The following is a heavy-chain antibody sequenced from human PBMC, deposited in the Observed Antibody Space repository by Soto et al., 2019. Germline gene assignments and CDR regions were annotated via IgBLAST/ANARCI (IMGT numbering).Heavy chain of an antibody. CDR1: GGTFSSYT. V-gene: IGHV1-69*02. CDR2: IIPILGIA. Sequence: QVQLVQSGAEVKKPGSSVKVSCKASGGTFSSYTISWVRQAPGQGLEWMGRIIPILGIANYAQKFQGRVTITADKSTSTAYMELSSLRCEDTAVYYCARGWLTGKPFDYWGQGTLVTVSS. CDR3: ARGWLTGKPFDY. D-gene: IGHD1-20*01. J-gene: IGHJ4*02.